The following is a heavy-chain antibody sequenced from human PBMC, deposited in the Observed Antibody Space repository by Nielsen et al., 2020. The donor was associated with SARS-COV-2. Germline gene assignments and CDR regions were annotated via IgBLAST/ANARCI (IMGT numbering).Heavy chain of an antibody. V-gene: IGHV3-15*01. CDR3: TTDPTSYSSSWYVIHYYYYGMDV. D-gene: IGHD6-13*01. Sequence: VRQAPGKGLEWVGRIKSKTDGGTTDYAAPVKGRFTISRDDSKNTLYLQMNSLKTEDTAVYYCTTDPTSYSSSWYVIHYYYYGMDVWGQGTTVTVS. CDR2: IKSKTDGGTT. J-gene: IGHJ6*02.